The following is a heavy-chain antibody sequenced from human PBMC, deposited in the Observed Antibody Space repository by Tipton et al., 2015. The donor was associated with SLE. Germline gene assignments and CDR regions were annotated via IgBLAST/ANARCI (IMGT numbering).Heavy chain of an antibody. CDR3: ARESTVTTSDY. J-gene: IGHJ4*02. CDR1: GFTVSSNY. V-gene: IGHV3-53*04. D-gene: IGHD4-17*01. Sequence: QLVQSRGGLVQPGGSLRLSCAASGFTVSSNYMSWVRQAPGKGLEWVSVIYSGGSTYYADSVKGRFTIPRDNSKNTLYLQMNSLRAEDTAVYYCARESTVTTSDYWGQGTLVTVSS. CDR2: IYSGGST.